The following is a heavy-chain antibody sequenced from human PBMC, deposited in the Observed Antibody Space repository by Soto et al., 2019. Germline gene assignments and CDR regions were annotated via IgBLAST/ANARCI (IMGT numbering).Heavy chain of an antibody. Sequence: QVQLQESGPGLVKPSQTLSLTCTVSGGSIRSGGNSWSWIRQPSGKGLEWIGYIYYSGSTYYNPSLQSRLTISLDTSKNQFSLKLSSVTAADTAVYYCARGVLRTFDYWGQGTLVTVSS. CDR2: IYYSGST. V-gene: IGHV4-31*03. CDR3: ARGVLRTFDY. CDR1: GGSIRSGGNS. J-gene: IGHJ4*02.